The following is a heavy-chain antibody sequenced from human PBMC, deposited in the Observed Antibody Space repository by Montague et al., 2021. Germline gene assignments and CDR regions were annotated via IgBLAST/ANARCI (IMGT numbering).Heavy chain of an antibody. CDR3: ARSLYCIGGSCYSGFDP. V-gene: IGHV4-39*01. CDR1: GGSISSNSYW. J-gene: IGHJ5*02. CDR2: TFNTGSS. Sequence: SETLSLTCTVSGGSISSNSYWWAWIRQPPGKGLEYVGTTFNTGSSYYSPSLKSRVTISVDTSKNQFSLRLSAVTAADTAVYYCARSLYCIGGSCYSGFDPGGQGPLVPGSS. D-gene: IGHD2-15*01.